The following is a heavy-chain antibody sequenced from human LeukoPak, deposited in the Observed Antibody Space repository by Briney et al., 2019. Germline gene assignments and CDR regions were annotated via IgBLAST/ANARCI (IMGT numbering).Heavy chain of an antibody. CDR3: ATSVGYCSSTSCPKYYFDY. V-gene: IGHV3-23*01. Sequence: GGSLRLSCAASGFTFSSDAMSWVRQAPGKGLEWVSAISGSGGSTYYADSVKGRFTISRDNSKNTLYLQMNSLRAEDTAVYYCATSVGYCSSTSCPKYYFDYWGQGTLVTVSS. J-gene: IGHJ4*02. CDR2: ISGSGGST. CDR1: GFTFSSDA. D-gene: IGHD2-2*01.